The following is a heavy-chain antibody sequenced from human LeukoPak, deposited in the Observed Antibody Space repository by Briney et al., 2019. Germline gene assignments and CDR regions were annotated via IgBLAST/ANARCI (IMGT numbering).Heavy chain of an antibody. J-gene: IGHJ6*02. CDR1: GYTFIGYY. CDR2: IHPDSGGT. D-gene: IGHD3-22*01. Sequence: GASVKVSCKASGYTFIGYYMHWVRQAPGQGLEWMGWIHPDSGGTNYAQKFQGRVTMTRDTSISTAYMELSRLRSDDTAIYYCATNPYDTFYGMDVWGQGTTVTVSS. CDR3: ATNPYDTFYGMDV. V-gene: IGHV1-2*02.